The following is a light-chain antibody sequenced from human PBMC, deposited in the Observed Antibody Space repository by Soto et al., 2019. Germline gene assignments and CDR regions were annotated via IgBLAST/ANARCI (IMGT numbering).Light chain of an antibody. CDR1: SSDVAGYNH. V-gene: IGLV2-14*01. CDR2: GVK. J-gene: IGLJ1*01. CDR3: SSYTTSYFYV. Sequence: QSVLTQPASVSGSPGQSITISCTGTSSDVAGYNHVSWYQQHPGKAPKLLIYGVKNRPSGVSYRFSASKSAFTASLTISGLQAEDEAHYYCSSYTTSYFYVFGPGTKLTVL.